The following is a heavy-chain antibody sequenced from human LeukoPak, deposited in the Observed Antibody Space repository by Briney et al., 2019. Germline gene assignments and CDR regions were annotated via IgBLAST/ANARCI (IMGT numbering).Heavy chain of an antibody. CDR3: AKRLKRNYYYHYAMDV. J-gene: IGHJ6*02. V-gene: IGHV3-23*01. CDR2: IEDSGVIR. Sequence: GGSLRLSCAASGFTFKTYAMSWVRQAPGKGLEWVSRIEDSGVIRSYADSVKGRFTISRDSSKMTLTLQMNSLRAEDTAVYYCAKRLKRNYYYHYAMDVWGQGTTVTVSS. D-gene: IGHD3-22*01. CDR1: GFTFKTYA.